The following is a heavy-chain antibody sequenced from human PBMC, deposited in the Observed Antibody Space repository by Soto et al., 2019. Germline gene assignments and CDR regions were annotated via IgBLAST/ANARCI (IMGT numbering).Heavy chain of an antibody. CDR3: AKAPIVLMVYAIPYFDY. J-gene: IGHJ4*02. CDR2: ISYDGSNK. D-gene: IGHD2-8*01. Sequence: GGSLRLSCASSGVTFSSYGMHWVRQAPGKGLKWVAVISYDGSNKYYADSVKGRFTISRDNSKNTLYLQMNSLRAEDTAVYYCAKAPIVLMVYAIPYFDYWGQGTLVTVSS. V-gene: IGHV3-30*18. CDR1: GVTFSSYG.